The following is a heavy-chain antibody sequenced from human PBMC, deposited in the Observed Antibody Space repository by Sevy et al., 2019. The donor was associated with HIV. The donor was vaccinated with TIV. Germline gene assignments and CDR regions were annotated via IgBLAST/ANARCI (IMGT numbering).Heavy chain of an antibody. D-gene: IGHD3-3*01. CDR3: ARGSYDFWSGYIDY. CDR2: ISAYNGNT. V-gene: IGHV1-18*01. Sequence: ASVKVSCKASGYTFTSYGISWVRQAPGQGLEWMGWISAYNGNTNYVQKLQGRVTMTTDTSTSTAYMELRSLRSDDPAVYYCARGSYDFWSGYIDYWGQGTLVTVSS. J-gene: IGHJ4*02. CDR1: GYTFTSYG.